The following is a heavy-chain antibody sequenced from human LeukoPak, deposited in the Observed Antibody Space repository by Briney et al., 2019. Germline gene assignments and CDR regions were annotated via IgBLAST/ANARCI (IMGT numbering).Heavy chain of an antibody. J-gene: IGHJ3*02. D-gene: IGHD5-18*01. CDR3: ANGYSYGLDWAFDI. V-gene: IGHV4-38-2*02. CDR1: GYSISSGYY. CDR2: IYHSGST. Sequence: KSSETLSLTCTVSGYSISSGYYWGWIRQPPGKGLEWIGSIYHSGSTYYNPSHKSRVTISVDTSKNQFSLKLSSVTAADTAVYYCANGYSYGLDWAFDIWGQGTMVTVSS.